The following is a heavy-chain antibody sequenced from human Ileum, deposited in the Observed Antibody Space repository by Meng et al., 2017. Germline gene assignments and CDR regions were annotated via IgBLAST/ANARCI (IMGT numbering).Heavy chain of an antibody. CDR3: ARSGVLLWFGEDY. Sequence: VQPQQWGAGLLKPSETLSLPCAVYGGSFSGYYWSWIRQPPGKGLEWIGEINHSGSTNYNPSLKSRVTISVDTSKNQFSLKLSSVTAADTAVYYCARSGVLLWFGEDYWGQGTLVTVSS. D-gene: IGHD3-10*01. CDR1: GGSFSGYY. J-gene: IGHJ4*02. CDR2: INHSGST. V-gene: IGHV4-34*01.